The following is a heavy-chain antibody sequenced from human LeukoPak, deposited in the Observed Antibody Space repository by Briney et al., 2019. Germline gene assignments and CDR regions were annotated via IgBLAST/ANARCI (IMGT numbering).Heavy chain of an antibody. CDR2: IDPSDSYT. D-gene: IGHD6-13*01. CDR3: VRHGGSTLWD. V-gene: IGHV5-10-1*01. CDR1: GSKFTSYW. J-gene: IGHJ4*02. Sequence: PGESLRISCQGSGSKFTSYWISWVRQLPGKGLEWMGRIDPSDSYTNYSPSFQGHVTTSIDKSINTAFLQWSSLKASDTAMYYCVRHGGSTLWDWGQGTLVTVSS.